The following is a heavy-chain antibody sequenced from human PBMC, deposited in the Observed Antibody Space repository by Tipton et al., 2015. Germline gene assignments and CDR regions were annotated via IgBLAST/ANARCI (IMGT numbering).Heavy chain of an antibody. V-gene: IGHV3-23*01. CDR3: ARINTISESMDV. J-gene: IGHJ6*02. CDR2: ISGSSGST. D-gene: IGHD3-3*01. CDR1: GFTFSTYA. Sequence: SLRLSCVASGFTFSTYAMNWVRQAPGKGLDWVSTISGSSGSTYYADSVKGRFSISRDNSKSTLYLQMNSLRAEDTAVYYCARINTISESMDVWGQGTTVTVSS.